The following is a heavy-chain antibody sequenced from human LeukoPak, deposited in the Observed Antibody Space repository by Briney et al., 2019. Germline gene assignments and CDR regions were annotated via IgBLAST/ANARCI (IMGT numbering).Heavy chain of an antibody. V-gene: IGHV3-64*01. J-gene: IGHJ2*01. CDR1: GFTFSSYA. CDR2: INSNGGST. Sequence: GGSLRLSCVASGFTFSSYAMHWVRQTPGKGLEYVSGINSNGGSTHYANSVKGRFTISRDNSKHTLYLQMGSLRTEDMAVYYCARDGPSIADTYWYFDLWGRGTLVTVSS. D-gene: IGHD6-6*01. CDR3: ARDGPSIADTYWYFDL.